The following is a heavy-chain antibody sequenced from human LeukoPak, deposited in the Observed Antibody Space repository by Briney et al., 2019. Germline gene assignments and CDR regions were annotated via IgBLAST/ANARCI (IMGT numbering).Heavy chain of an antibody. CDR2: ISDSGGST. V-gene: IGHV3-23*01. CDR1: GFTFSNYG. CDR3: AKIGRRYDFWTGYYEEEVDYMDV. D-gene: IGHD3-3*01. Sequence: GGSLRLSCAASGFTFSNYGVSWVRQAPGKGLEWVSGISDSGGSTKHAVSVKGRFTISRDNSKDTLYLQMNSLRAEDTAVYYCAKIGRRYDFWTGYYEEEVDYMDVWGKGTTVTVSS. J-gene: IGHJ6*03.